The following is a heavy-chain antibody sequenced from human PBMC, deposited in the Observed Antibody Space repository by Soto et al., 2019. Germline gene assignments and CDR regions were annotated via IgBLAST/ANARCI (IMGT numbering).Heavy chain of an antibody. Sequence: GGSLRLSCAASGFTFSSYWMSWVRQAPGKGLEWVSGINWNGGSTGYADSVKGRVTISRDNAKNSLYLQMNRLGAEDTALYHGARDLSDNWGKCDYFDYWGQGTLVTVSS. CDR1: GFTFSSYW. V-gene: IGHV3-20*01. D-gene: IGHD7-27*01. CDR2: INWNGGST. J-gene: IGHJ4*02. CDR3: ARDLSDNWGKCDYFDY.